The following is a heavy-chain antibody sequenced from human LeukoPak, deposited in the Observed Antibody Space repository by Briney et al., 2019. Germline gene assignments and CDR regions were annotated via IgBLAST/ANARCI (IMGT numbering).Heavy chain of an antibody. CDR1: GGSISSGGSY. CDR3: ARTTLTSYYFDY. CDR2: IYYSGST. Sequence: SETLSLTCTVSGGSISSGGSYWSWIRQHPGKGLEWIGYIYYSGSTYYSSSLKSRVTISVDTSKNQFSLKLSSVTAADTAVYYCARTTLTSYYFDYRGQGTLVTVSS. V-gene: IGHV4-31*03. D-gene: IGHD1-1*01. J-gene: IGHJ4*02.